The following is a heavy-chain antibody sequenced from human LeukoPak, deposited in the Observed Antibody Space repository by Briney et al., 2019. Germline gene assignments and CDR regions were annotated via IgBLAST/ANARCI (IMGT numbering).Heavy chain of an antibody. CDR1: GYTFTSHV. Sequence: ASVKVSCKASGYTFTSHVSWVRKAPGQGLEWMGWIGPHNGNTNYAQKLQGRVTMTTDTSTSTAYMELRSLTSDDTAVYYCARGSSSSWYVWGQGTLVTVSS. CDR3: ARGSSSSWYV. J-gene: IGHJ4*02. CDR2: IGPHNGNT. D-gene: IGHD6-13*01. V-gene: IGHV1-18*01.